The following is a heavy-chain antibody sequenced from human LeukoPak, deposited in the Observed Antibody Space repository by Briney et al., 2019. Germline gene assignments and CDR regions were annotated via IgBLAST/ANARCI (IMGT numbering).Heavy chain of an antibody. V-gene: IGHV3-48*03. Sequence: GGSLRLSCAASGFTFSSYEMNWVRQAPGKGLEWVSYISSSGSTIYYADSVKSRFTISRDNAKNSLYLQMNSLRAEDTAVYYCARDLGAVAGHFDYWGQGTLVTVSS. CDR3: ARDLGAVAGHFDY. D-gene: IGHD6-19*01. CDR1: GFTFSSYE. CDR2: ISSSGSTI. J-gene: IGHJ4*02.